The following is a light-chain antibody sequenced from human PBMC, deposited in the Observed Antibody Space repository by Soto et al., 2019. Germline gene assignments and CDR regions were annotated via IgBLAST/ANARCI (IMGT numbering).Light chain of an antibody. CDR2: DVS. V-gene: IGLV2-11*01. CDR1: SSDVGGYNF. Sequence: QSVLTQPRSVSGSPGQSVTISCTGTSSDVGGYNFVSWYQQHPGKAPKLMIYDVSKRPSGVPDRFSGSKSGNTASLTISGLQADDDADYYFCSYAGSYTGVFGTGTKLTVL. CDR3: CSYAGSYTGV. J-gene: IGLJ1*01.